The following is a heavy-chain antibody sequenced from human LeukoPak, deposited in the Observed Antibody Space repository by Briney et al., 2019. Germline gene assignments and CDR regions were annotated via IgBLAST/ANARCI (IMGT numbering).Heavy chain of an antibody. J-gene: IGHJ4*02. V-gene: IGHV3-30*03. D-gene: IGHD4-11*01. CDR3: ARPRLDYNTFHY. Sequence: PGGSLRLSCAASGFTFSNYAIHWVRQAPGRGLEWVAAISYDGNSQHYGAPVEGRFTISRDNAKNSVYLQMNSLRAEDTAVYYCARPRLDYNTFHYWGQGALVTVSS. CDR2: ISYDGNSQ. CDR1: GFTFSNYA.